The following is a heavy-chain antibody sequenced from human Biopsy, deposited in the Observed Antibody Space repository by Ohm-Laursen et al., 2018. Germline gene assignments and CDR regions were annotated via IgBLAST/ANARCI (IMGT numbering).Heavy chain of an antibody. CDR1: GFTFSDYY. Sequence: LSLTCAASGFTFSDYYMNWIRQAPGKGLEWVSFITNTGRTVYADSVKGRFTISRDNADNSLHLQMKSLRAEDTAVYYCAREVGNGMDVWGQGTPVTVSS. J-gene: IGHJ6*02. V-gene: IGHV3-11*01. D-gene: IGHD2-15*01. CDR2: ITNTGRTV. CDR3: AREVGNGMDV.